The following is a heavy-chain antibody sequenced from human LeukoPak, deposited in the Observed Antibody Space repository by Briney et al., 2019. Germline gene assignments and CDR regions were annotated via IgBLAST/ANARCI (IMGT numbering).Heavy chain of an antibody. CDR3: ARGGWNSSSWYFEY. CDR1: GESFSGYY. J-gene: IGHJ4*02. V-gene: IGHV4-34*01. D-gene: IGHD6-13*01. CDR2: ITHGGST. Sequence: SETPSLTCAVYGESFSGYYWSWIRQPPGKGLEWIGEITHGGSTNYNPSLKSRVTISVDTSKNQFSLEFNSVTAADTAVYYCARGGWNSSSWYFEYWGQGTLVTVSS.